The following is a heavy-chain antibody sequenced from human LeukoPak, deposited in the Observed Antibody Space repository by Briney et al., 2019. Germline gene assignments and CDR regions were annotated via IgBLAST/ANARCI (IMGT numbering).Heavy chain of an antibody. D-gene: IGHD1-26*01. J-gene: IGHJ4*02. CDR2: IYENGGTT. V-gene: IGHV3-23*01. CDR3: ARDRWELPYYFDY. CDR1: GFTFRSHA. Sequence: PGGSLRLSCVGSGFTFRSHAMSWVRQAPEKGLEFVSGIYENGGTTYYADSVKGRFSISRDNSKNTLYLQMDSLRGEDTAVYYCARDRWELPYYFDYWGQGTLVTVSS.